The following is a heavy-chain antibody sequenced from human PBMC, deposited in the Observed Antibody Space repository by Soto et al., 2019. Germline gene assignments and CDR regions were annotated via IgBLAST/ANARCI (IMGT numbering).Heavy chain of an antibody. CDR2: IWYDGSNK. Sequence: GGSLRLSCAASGFTFSSYGMHWVRQAPGKGLEWVAVIWYDGSNKYYADSVKGRFTISRDNSKNTLYLQMNSLRAEDTAVYYCVRDLRIAAAGTFDYWGQGTLVTVSS. J-gene: IGHJ4*02. CDR1: GFTFSSYG. D-gene: IGHD6-13*01. CDR3: VRDLRIAAAGTFDY. V-gene: IGHV3-33*01.